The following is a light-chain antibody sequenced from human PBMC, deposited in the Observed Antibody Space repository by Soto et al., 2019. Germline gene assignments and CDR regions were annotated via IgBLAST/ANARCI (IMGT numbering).Light chain of an antibody. CDR3: QQYGNSPPNT. Sequence: EIVLTQSPGNLSLSPGERATLSCRASQSVSSSYLAWYQQKPGQAPRLLIYGASSRASGVPDRFSGSGSGPDFTLTISRLEPEDFAVYFCQQYGNSPPNTFGQGTKVEIK. V-gene: IGKV3-20*01. CDR2: GAS. CDR1: QSVSSSY. J-gene: IGKJ2*01.